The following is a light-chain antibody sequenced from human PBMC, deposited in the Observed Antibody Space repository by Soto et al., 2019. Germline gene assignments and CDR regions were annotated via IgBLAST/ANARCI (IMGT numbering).Light chain of an antibody. CDR3: QKYNSAPRT. CDR1: QGISSY. Sequence: DIQMTQSPSSLSVSVGDRVTITCRASQGISSYLAWYQQKPGKVPKLLIYAASTLQSGVPSRFSGSGSGTDFTLTISSLQPEDFATYYCQKYNSAPRTFGQGTKVEIK. CDR2: AAS. J-gene: IGKJ1*01. V-gene: IGKV1-27*01.